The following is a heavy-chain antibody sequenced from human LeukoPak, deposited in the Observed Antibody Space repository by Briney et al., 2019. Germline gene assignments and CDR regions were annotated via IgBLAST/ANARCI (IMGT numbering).Heavy chain of an antibody. V-gene: IGHV1-2*02. J-gene: IGHJ3*02. CDR2: INPNSGGT. Sequence: ASVTVSCKASGYTFNGYYIHWVRQAPGQGLEWMGWINPNSGGTNYAQKFQGRVTMTRDTSINTAYMELSRLTSDDTAVYFCATWGLHFDIWGQGTMVIVAS. CDR3: ATWGLHFDI. CDR1: GYTFNGYY. D-gene: IGHD3-16*01.